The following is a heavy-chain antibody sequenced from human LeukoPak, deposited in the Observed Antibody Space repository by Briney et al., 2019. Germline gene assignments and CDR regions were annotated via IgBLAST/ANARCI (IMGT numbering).Heavy chain of an antibody. CDR3: AGGSPRRITIFGVVTPERWFDP. CDR1: GGSISSGGYY. J-gene: IGHJ5*02. D-gene: IGHD3-3*01. Sequence: ASQTLSLTCTVSGGSISSGGYYWSWIRQHPGKGLEWIGYIYYSGSTYYNPSLKSRVTISVDTSKNQFSLKLSSVTAADTAVYYCAGGSPRRITIFGVVTPERWFDPWGQGTLVTVSS. V-gene: IGHV4-31*03. CDR2: IYYSGST.